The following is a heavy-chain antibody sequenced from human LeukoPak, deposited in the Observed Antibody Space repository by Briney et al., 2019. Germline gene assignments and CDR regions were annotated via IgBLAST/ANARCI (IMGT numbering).Heavy chain of an antibody. D-gene: IGHD6-13*01. CDR3: ARVAAAGEYFDY. CDR1: GFTFSSYS. J-gene: IGHJ4*02. CDR2: ISSSSSYI. Sequence: GGSLRLSCAASGFTFSSYSMNWVRQAPGKGLEWVSSISSSSSYIYYADSVKGRFTISRDNAKNSLYLQMNSLRAEDTAVYYCARVAAAGEYFDYWGQGTLVTVSS. V-gene: IGHV3-21*01.